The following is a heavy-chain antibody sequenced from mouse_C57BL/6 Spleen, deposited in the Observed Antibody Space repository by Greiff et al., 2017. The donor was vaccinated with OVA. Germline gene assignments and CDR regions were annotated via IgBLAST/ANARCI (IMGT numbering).Heavy chain of an antibody. Sequence: EVKLMESGEGLVKPGGSLKLSCAASGFTFSSYAMSWVRQTPEKRLEWVAYISSGGDYIYYADTVKGRFTISRDNARNTLYLQMSSLKSEDTAMYYCTSYGNYGYYAMDYWGQGTSVTVSS. V-gene: IGHV5-9-1*02. D-gene: IGHD2-1*01. CDR2: ISSGGDYI. CDR1: GFTFSSYA. CDR3: TSYGNYGYYAMDY. J-gene: IGHJ4*01.